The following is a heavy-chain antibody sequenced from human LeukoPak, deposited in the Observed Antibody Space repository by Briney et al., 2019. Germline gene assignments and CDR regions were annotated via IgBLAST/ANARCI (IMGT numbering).Heavy chain of an antibody. V-gene: IGHV3-30-3*01. J-gene: IGHJ4*02. CDR2: ISYDGSNK. Sequence: GGSLRLSCAASGFTFSSYAMHWVRQAPGKGLEWVAVISYDGSNKYYADSVKGRFTISRDNSKNSLYLQMNSLRTEDTALYYCAKDSRGYSQPYYFDYRGQGTLVTVSS. D-gene: IGHD5-18*01. CDR3: AKDSRGYSQPYYFDY. CDR1: GFTFSSYA.